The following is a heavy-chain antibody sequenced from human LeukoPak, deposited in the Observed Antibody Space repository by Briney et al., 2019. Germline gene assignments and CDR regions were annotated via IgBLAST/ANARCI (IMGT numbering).Heavy chain of an antibody. V-gene: IGHV3-66*02. CDR2: INSGGNA. CDR3: ARDWFPSNGWYWYFDY. CDR1: GLTVSSNY. Sequence: GGSLRLSCAASGLTVSSNYMNWVRQAPGKGLEWVSVINSGGNAYYADSVKGRFAISRDNSKNTLYLEMNSLRIEDTAVYNCARDWFPSNGWYWYFDYWGQGTLVTVSS. D-gene: IGHD6-19*01. J-gene: IGHJ4*02.